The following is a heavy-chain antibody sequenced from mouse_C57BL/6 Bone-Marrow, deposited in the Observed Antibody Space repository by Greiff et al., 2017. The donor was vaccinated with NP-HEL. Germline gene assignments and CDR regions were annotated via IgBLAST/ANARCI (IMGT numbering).Heavy chain of an antibody. V-gene: IGHV1-42*01. J-gene: IGHJ3*01. CDR2: INPSTGGT. Sequence: VQLQQSGPELVKPGASVKISCKASGYSFTGYYMNWVKQSPEKSLEWIGEINPSTGGTTYNQKFKAKATLTVDKSSSTAYMQLKSLTSEDSAVYYCARRDGYWFAYWGQGTLVTVSA. D-gene: IGHD2-3*01. CDR3: ARRDGYWFAY. CDR1: GYSFTGYY.